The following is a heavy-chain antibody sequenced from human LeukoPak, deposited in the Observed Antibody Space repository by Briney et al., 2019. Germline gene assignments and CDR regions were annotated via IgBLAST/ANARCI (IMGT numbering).Heavy chain of an antibody. CDR1: GFTFNNYA. V-gene: IGHV3-23*01. CDR3: ANGLAASGNFLLRDYYYFIDV. D-gene: IGHD1-26*01. J-gene: IGHJ6*03. CDR2: INGNGAAT. Sequence: GGSLRLSCVASGFTFNNYAMHWVRQAPGKGREWVATINGNGAATYYADSFKGRFLLSRDDSKSTVYLRMNKLRVEDSGLYYCANGLAASGNFLLRDYYYFIDVWGKGPTVIVS.